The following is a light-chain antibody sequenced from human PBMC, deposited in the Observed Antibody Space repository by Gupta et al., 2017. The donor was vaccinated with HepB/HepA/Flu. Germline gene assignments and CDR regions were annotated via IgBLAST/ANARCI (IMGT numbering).Light chain of an antibody. CDR3: SSYTSITSLAV. CDR1: SSDVGGYNY. J-gene: IGLJ1*01. Sequence: QSALTQPASVSGSPGQSITISCTGTSSDVGGYNYVSWYQQHPGKAPKLIIYDVTNQPSGVSNRFSGSKSGNTASLAISGLQAEDEADYYCSSYTSITSLAVFGTGTKVTVL. V-gene: IGLV2-14*03. CDR2: DVT.